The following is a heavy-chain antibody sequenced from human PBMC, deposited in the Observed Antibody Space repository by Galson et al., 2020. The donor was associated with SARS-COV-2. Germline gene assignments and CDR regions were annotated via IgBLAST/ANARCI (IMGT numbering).Heavy chain of an antibody. J-gene: IGHJ4*02. Sequence: GGSLRLSCAASGFTFSSYGMHWVRQAPGKGLEWVAVIWYDGSNKYYADSVKSRFTISRDNSKNTLYLQMNSLRAEDTAVYYCAREGSYCGGDCYSGVDFWGQGTLVTVSS. V-gene: IGHV3-33*01. CDR1: GFTFSSYG. D-gene: IGHD2-21*02. CDR2: IWYDGSNK. CDR3: AREGSYCGGDCYSGVDF.